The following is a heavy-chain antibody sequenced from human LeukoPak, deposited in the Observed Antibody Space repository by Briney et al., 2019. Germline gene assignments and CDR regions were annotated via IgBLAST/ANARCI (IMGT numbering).Heavy chain of an antibody. J-gene: IGHJ4*02. V-gene: IGHV1-2*02. Sequence: GASVKVSCRASGFTLTDFYIHWVRQAPGQGLEWMGWINPNSGSTSFARKFQGRVTMTRDTSISTAYMELSRLRSDDTAVYYCARTTGGYCTSTNYLFNYWGQGTLVTVSS. CDR3: ARTTGGYCTSTNYLFNY. CDR2: INPNSGST. D-gene: IGHD2-2*01. CDR1: GFTLTDFY.